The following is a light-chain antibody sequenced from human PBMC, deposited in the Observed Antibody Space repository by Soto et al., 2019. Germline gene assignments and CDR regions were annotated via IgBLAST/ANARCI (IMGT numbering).Light chain of an antibody. CDR2: DVS. V-gene: IGKV1-5*01. J-gene: IGKJ1*01. CDR3: QEYYTYYRT. CDR1: QSIGTW. Sequence: DIQMTQSPSTLSASIGDRVTITCRASQSIGTWLAWYQQKPGTAPKLLFYDVSGLQGGVPSRFSGSGSGTEFTLTISRLQPDDFATYYCQEYYTYYRTFGQGTKVEFK.